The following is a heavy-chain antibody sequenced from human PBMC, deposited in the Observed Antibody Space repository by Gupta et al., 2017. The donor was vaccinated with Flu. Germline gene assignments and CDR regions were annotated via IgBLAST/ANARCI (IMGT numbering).Heavy chain of an antibody. CDR1: GYTSIAYS. Sequence: EVQLVQSGAELKKPGATAQIICKVSGYTSIAYSMHWLQQAPGQGLEWMVLVAPEDRETVSAEKFRGRITMTADTSTDTAYRELSSLRSEDRAVYYGATAIHSSGYIKYWGQGTLVTFSS. CDR3: ATAIHSSGYIKY. CDR2: VAPEDRET. V-gene: IGHV1-69-2*01. J-gene: IGHJ4*02. D-gene: IGHD3-22*01.